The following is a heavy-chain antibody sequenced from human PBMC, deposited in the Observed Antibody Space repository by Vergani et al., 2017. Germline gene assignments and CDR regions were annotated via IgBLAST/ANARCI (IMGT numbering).Heavy chain of an antibody. D-gene: IGHD2-8*01. CDR1: GFTFSDFS. J-gene: IGHJ6*02. CDR2: IGSSGPYI. Sequence: VQLVESGGGLVKPGGSLRLSCAAPGFTFSDFSMSWVRQAPGKGLEWVAFIGSSGPYINYADSVKGRFIISRDNTNNSLFLQLRSLRAEDAAVYYCARDCTSGGCPDNDGMDVWGQGATVTVSS. CDR3: ARDCTSGGCPDNDGMDV. V-gene: IGHV3-21*06.